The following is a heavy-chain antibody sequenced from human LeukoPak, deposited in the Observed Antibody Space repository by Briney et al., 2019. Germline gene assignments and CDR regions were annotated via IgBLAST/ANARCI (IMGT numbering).Heavy chain of an antibody. D-gene: IGHD2-2*01. J-gene: IGHJ3*02. V-gene: IGHV4-4*02. CDR3: ARAGSRDIVVVPAASYDAFDI. CDR1: GGSISSSNW. CDR2: IYHSGST. Sequence: PSETLSLTCAVSGGSISSSNWWSWVRQPPGQGLEWIGEIYHSGSTNYNPSLKSRVTISVDKSKNQFSLKLSSVTAADTAVYYCARAGSRDIVVVPAASYDAFDIWGQGTMVTVSS.